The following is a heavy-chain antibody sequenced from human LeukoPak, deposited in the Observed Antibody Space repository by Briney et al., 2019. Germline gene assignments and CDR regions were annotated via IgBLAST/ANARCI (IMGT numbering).Heavy chain of an antibody. D-gene: IGHD2-21*02. CDR3: ARQARYCGGDCYRYFDY. CDR1: GGSISSYY. V-gene: IGHV4-4*09. CDR2: VYTSGST. Sequence: SETLSLTCTVSGGSISSYYWSWIRQPPGKGLEWIGYVYTSGSTNYNPSLKSRVTTSVDTSKNQFSLKLSSVTAADTAVYYCARQARYCGGDCYRYFDYWGQGTLVTVSS. J-gene: IGHJ4*02.